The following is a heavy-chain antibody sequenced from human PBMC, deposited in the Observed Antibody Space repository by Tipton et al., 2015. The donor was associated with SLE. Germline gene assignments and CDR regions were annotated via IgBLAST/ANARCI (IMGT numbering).Heavy chain of an antibody. J-gene: IGHJ4*02. CDR2: INHSGST. Sequence: GLVKPSETLSLTCAVYGGSFSGYYWSWIRQPPGKGLEWIGEINHSGSTNYNPSLKSRVTISVDTSKNQFSLKLSSVTAADTAVYYCARGLFGGSDDYWGQGTLVTVSS. CDR3: ARGLFGGSDDY. V-gene: IGHV4-34*01. D-gene: IGHD3-3*01. CDR1: GGSFSGYY.